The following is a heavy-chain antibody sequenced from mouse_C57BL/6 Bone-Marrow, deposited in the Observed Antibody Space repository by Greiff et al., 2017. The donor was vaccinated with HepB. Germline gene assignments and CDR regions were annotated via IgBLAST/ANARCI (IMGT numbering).Heavy chain of an antibody. D-gene: IGHD1-1*01. J-gene: IGHJ4*01. CDR1: GFTFSSYG. V-gene: IGHV5-6*01. CDR3: ARLNYYGSRARYAMDY. Sequence: EVQVVESGGDLVKPGGSLKLSCAASGFTFSSYGMSWVRQTPDKRLEWVATISSGGSYTYYPDSVKGRFTISRDNAKNTLYLQMSSLKSEDTAMYYCARLNYYGSRARYAMDYWGQGTSVTVSS. CDR2: ISSGGSYT.